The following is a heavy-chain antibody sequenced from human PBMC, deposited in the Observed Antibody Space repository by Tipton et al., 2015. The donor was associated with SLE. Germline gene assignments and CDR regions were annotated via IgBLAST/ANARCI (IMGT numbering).Heavy chain of an antibody. Sequence: TLSLTCTVSDGSISTDGYFWSWIRRRPGTGLEWIGYIYYSGSSYYSPSLESRVTISVDTSKNQFSLKMTSVTAADTAVYYCAREPLYWGQGALVTVSS. CDR1: DGSISTDGYF. CDR3: AREPLY. V-gene: IGHV4-31*03. CDR2: IYYSGSS. J-gene: IGHJ4*02.